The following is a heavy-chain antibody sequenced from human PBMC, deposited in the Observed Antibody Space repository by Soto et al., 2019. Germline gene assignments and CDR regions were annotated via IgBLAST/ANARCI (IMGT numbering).Heavy chain of an antibody. Sequence: SETLSLTCTVSGDSISSYYWSWIRQPPGKGLEWIGYIYYNGSTNYNPSLKSRVTISVDTPKNQFSLKLTSVTAADTAVYYCARGVATIGPWGQGTXVTVSS. V-gene: IGHV4-59*01. D-gene: IGHD5-12*01. CDR2: IYYNGST. J-gene: IGHJ5*02. CDR3: ARGVATIGP. CDR1: GDSISSYY.